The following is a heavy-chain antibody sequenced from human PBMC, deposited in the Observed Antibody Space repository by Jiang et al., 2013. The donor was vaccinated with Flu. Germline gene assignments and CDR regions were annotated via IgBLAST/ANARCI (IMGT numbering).Heavy chain of an antibody. V-gene: IGHV2-5*02. Sequence: RQPPGKALEWLALIYWDDDKRYSPSLKSRLTITKDTSKNQVVLTMTNMDPVDTATYYCAHREASWITFDYWGQGTLVTVSS. J-gene: IGHJ4*02. D-gene: IGHD2-2*03. CDR3: AHREASWITFDY. CDR2: IYWDDDK.